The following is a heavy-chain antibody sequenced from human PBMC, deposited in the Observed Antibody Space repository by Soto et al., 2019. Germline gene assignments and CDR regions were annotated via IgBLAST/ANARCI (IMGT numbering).Heavy chain of an antibody. CDR1: GYSFTSYW. D-gene: IGHD3-16*01. J-gene: IGHJ6*02. CDR2: IYPGDSDT. V-gene: IGHV5-51*01. CDR3: ASSTEGGYDYYGMDV. Sequence: PGESLKISCKGSGYSFTSYWIGWVRQMPGKGLEWMGIIYPGDSDTRYSPSFQGQVTISADKSISTAYLQWSSLKASDTAMYYCASSTEGGYDYYGMDVWGQGTLVTVSS.